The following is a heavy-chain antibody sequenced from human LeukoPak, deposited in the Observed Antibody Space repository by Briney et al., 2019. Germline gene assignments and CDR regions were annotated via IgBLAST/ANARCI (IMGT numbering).Heavy chain of an antibody. V-gene: IGHV4-59*01. J-gene: IGHJ6*02. D-gene: IGHD1-7*01. CDR2: IYYSGST. CDR1: GGSISSYY. Sequence: SETLSLTCTVSGGSISSYYWSWIRQPPGEGLEWIGYIYYSGSTNYNPSLKSRVTISVDTSKNQFSLKLSSVTAADTAVYYCARDKPLTLGTTHYYYGMDVWGQGITVTVSS. CDR3: ARDKPLTLGTTHYYYGMDV.